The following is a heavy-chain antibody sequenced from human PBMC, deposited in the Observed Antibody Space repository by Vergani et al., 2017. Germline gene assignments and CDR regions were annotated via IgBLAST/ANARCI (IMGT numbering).Heavy chain of an antibody. D-gene: IGHD2-2*01. CDR3: ASGGDIVVVPAAKNWFDP. Sequence: QVQLVQSGAEVKKPGSSVKVSCKASGGTFSSYAISWVRQVPGQGLEWMGGIIPIFGTANYAQKFQGRVTITADESTSTAYMELSSLRSEDTAVYYCASGGDIVVVPAAKNWFDPWGQGTLVTVSS. CDR2: IIPIFGTA. CDR1: GGTFSSYA. V-gene: IGHV1-69*01. J-gene: IGHJ5*02.